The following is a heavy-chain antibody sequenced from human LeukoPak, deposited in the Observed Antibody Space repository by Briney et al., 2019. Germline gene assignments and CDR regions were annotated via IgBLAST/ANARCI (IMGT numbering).Heavy chain of an antibody. D-gene: IGHD3-10*01. V-gene: IGHV3-33*01. CDR3: ARDRAVRGGIDY. Sequence: GGSLRLSCAASGFTFSSYGMHWVRQAPGKGLEWEAVIWYDGSNKYYADSVKGRFTISRDNSKNTLYLQMNSLRAEDTAVYYCARDRAVRGGIDYWGQGTLVTVSS. CDR1: GFTFSSYG. J-gene: IGHJ4*02. CDR2: IWYDGSNK.